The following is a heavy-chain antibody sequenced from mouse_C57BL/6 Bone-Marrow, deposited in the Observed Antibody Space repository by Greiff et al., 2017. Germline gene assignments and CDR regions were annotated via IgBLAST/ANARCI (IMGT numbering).Heavy chain of an antibody. V-gene: IGHV1-81*01. CDR2: IYPRSGNT. J-gene: IGHJ1*03. CDR1: GYTFTSYG. D-gene: IGHD1-1*01. CDR3: ARLRSLSFYVRRYFEV. Sequence: QVQLKQSGAELARPGASVKLSCKASGYTFTSYGISWVKQRTGQGFEWIGGIYPRSGNTYYNEKFKGKATLTADKSSSTAYMELRSLTSEDSAVYCCARLRSLSFYVRRYFEVWGTGTTVSVAA.